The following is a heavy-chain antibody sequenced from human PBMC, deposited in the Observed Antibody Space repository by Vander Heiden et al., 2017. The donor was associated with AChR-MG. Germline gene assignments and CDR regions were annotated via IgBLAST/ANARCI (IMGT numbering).Heavy chain of an antibody. D-gene: IGHD2-15*01. CDR2: IYSGGST. CDR3: ASSGYCSGGSCFPYFDY. J-gene: IGHJ4*02. CDR1: GFTVSSNY. V-gene: IGHV3-66*02. Sequence: EVQLVESGGGLVQPGGSLRLSCAASGFTVSSNYMSWVRQAPGKGLEWVSVIYSGGSTYYADSVKGRFTISRDNSKNTLYLQMNSLRAEDTAVYYCASSGYCSGGSCFPYFDYWGQGTLVTVSS.